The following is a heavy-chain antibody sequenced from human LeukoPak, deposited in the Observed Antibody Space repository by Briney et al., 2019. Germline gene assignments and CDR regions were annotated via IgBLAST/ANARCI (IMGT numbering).Heavy chain of an antibody. Sequence: GGSLRLSCAASGFTFSSYGMPWVRQAPGKGLEWVAVISYDGSNKYYADSVKGRFTISRDNSKNTLYLQMNSLRAEDTAVYYCAKDPGRPEFDLWGRGTLVTVSS. J-gene: IGHJ2*01. CDR3: AKDPGRPEFDL. CDR2: ISYDGSNK. CDR1: GFTFSSYG. V-gene: IGHV3-30*18. D-gene: IGHD2-15*01.